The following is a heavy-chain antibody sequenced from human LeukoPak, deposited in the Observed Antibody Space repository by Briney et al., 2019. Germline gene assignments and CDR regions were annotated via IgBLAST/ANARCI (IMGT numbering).Heavy chain of an antibody. J-gene: IGHJ5*02. Sequence: GGSLRLSCAASGFTFSSYAMSRVRQAPGKGLEWVSAISGSGGSTYYADSVRGRFTISRDNSKNTLYLQMNSLRAEDTAVHYCAKDQFGGRYNWFDPWGQGTLVTVSS. D-gene: IGHD3-3*01. CDR1: GFTFSSYA. CDR3: AKDQFGGRYNWFDP. V-gene: IGHV3-23*01. CDR2: ISGSGGST.